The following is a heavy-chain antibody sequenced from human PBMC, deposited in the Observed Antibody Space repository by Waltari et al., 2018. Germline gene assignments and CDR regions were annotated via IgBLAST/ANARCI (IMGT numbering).Heavy chain of an antibody. CDR1: GGSISPNST. CDR3: GRIAFGDDGGYFQH. Sequence: QLQLHESGPGLVKPSETLSLTCPVSGGSISPNSTCGWIRQPPGKGLEWMGNMQYRGSTFYNPSLKSRVTISLDTSKNQFSLRLSSVGAADTAVYFCGRIAFGDDGGYFQHWGQGTLVTVSS. J-gene: IGHJ1*01. V-gene: IGHV4-39*01. CDR2: MQYRGST. D-gene: IGHD4-17*01.